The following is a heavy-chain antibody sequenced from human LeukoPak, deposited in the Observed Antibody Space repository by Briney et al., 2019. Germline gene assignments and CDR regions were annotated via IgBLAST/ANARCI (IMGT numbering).Heavy chain of an antibody. J-gene: IGHJ4*02. CDR2: IYYSGST. Sequence: SETLSLTCTVSGGSISSSSYYWGWIRQPPGKGLEWIGSIYYSGSTYYNPSLKSRVTISVDTSKNQFSLEVTSVTAADTAIYYCARGDGYNPTDYFDYWGQGTLVTVSS. CDR3: ARGDGYNPTDYFDY. V-gene: IGHV4-39*01. D-gene: IGHD5-24*01. CDR1: GGSISSSSYY.